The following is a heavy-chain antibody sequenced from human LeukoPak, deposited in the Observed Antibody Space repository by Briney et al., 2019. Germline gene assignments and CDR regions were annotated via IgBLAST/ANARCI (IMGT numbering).Heavy chain of an antibody. CDR3: AKAMSTDHYDSKGFYRVDFDS. Sequence: GGSLRLSCAASGFTFSTYAMSWVRQAPGKGLEWVSALSKSGGSGGTTYFSDSVKCRFSISRDNSKSTLYLQLSSLTAEDTAVYYCAKAMSTDHYDSKGFYRVDFDSWGQGTLVTVSS. D-gene: IGHD3-22*01. CDR2: LSKSGGSGGTT. CDR1: GFTFSTYA. J-gene: IGHJ4*02. V-gene: IGHV3-23*01.